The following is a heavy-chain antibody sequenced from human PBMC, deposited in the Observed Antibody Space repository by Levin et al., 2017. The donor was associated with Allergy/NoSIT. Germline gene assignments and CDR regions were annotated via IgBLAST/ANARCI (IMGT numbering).Heavy chain of an antibody. Sequence: PGGSLRLSCAVYGGSFSGYYWSWIRQPPGKGLEWIGEINHSGSTNYNPSLKSRVTISVDTSKNQFSLKLSSVTAADTAVYYCARGTVDGGNSRGYAFDIWGQGTMVTVSS. CDR3: ARGTVDGGNSRGYAFDI. CDR1: GGSFSGYY. J-gene: IGHJ3*02. V-gene: IGHV4-34*01. D-gene: IGHD4-23*01. CDR2: INHSGST.